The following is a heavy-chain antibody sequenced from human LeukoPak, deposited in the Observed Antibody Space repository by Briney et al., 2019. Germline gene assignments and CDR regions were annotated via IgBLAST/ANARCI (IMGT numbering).Heavy chain of an antibody. CDR2: IYHTGST. V-gene: IGHV4-39*01. Sequence: SETLSLTCIASGGSISSSNHYWGWIRQPPGKGLEWIGSIYHTGSTYYNPSLKSRVTISVDTSKSQFSLKLSSVTAADTAMYYCARLSVGAADYWGQGTLVTVSS. CDR1: GGSISSSNHY. J-gene: IGHJ4*02. D-gene: IGHD1-26*01. CDR3: ARLSVGAADY.